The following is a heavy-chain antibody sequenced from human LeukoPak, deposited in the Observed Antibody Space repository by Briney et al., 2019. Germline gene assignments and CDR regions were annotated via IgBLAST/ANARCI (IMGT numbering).Heavy chain of an antibody. CDR1: GGSISSSSYY. CDR3: ARSSRSWSTFDN. Sequence: SETPSLTCTVSGGSISSSSYYWGWIRQPPGKGLEWIGSIYYSGSTYYNPSLKSRVTISVDTSKNQFSLRLSSVTAADTAVYYCARSSRSWSTFDNWGQGTLVTVSS. D-gene: IGHD2-2*01. V-gene: IGHV4-39*07. CDR2: IYYSGST. J-gene: IGHJ4*02.